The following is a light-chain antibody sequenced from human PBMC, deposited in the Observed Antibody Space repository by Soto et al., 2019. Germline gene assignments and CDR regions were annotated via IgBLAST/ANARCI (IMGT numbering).Light chain of an antibody. CDR3: QQYYSTPYT. CDR2: GTS. CDR1: QSFSSN. Sequence: ELVMTQSPATLSVSPGERATLSCRASQSFSSNVAWYQQKPGQAPRLLIYGTSTRVTGIPARFSGSGSGTEFTLTISSLQAEDVAVYYCQQYYSTPYTFGQGSKLEIK. V-gene: IGKV3-15*01. J-gene: IGKJ2*01.